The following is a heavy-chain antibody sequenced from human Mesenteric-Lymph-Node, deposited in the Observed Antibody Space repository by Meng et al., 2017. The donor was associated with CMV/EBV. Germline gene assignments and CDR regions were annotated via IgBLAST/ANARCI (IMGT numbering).Heavy chain of an antibody. V-gene: IGHV4-59*01. CDR1: GGSISSYY. CDR3: ARDFTRDTAMVFGY. D-gene: IGHD5-18*01. J-gene: IGHJ4*02. CDR2: IYYTGST. Sequence: SETLSLTCTVSGGSISSYYWSWIRQPAGKGLEWIGYIYYTGSTNYNPSLKSRVTISVDTSKSQFSLKLSSVTAADPAVYYCARDFTRDTAMVFGYWGQGTLVTVSS.